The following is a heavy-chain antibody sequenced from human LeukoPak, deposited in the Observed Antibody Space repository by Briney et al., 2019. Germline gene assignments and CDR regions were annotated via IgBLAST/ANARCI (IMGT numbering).Heavy chain of an antibody. CDR3: VRDFYESSGSTYYFDY. J-gene: IGHJ4*02. CDR2: TRNKPNSYTT. V-gene: IGHV3-72*01. CDR1: GFTFSDLY. D-gene: IGHD3-22*01. Sequence: PGGSLRLSCAASGFTFSDLYMDWVRQAPGKGLEWVGRTRNKPNSYTTEYAASVKGRFTISRDDSKYSLFLQMNSLKTEDTAVYYCVRDFYESSGSTYYFDYWGQGTLVTVSS.